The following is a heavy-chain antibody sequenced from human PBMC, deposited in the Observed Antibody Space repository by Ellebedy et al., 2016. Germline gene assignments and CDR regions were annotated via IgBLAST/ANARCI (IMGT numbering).Heavy chain of an antibody. Sequence: ASVKVSXKASGYTFTSYYMHWVRQAPGQGLEWMGIINPSGGSTSSAQKFQGRVSITRDTPTTTVYMELSSLRSEDTAVYYCARDPGKTTPDYWGQGTLVTVSS. V-gene: IGHV1-46*01. CDR2: INPSGGST. CDR1: GYTFTSYY. D-gene: IGHD4-17*01. J-gene: IGHJ4*02. CDR3: ARDPGKTTPDY.